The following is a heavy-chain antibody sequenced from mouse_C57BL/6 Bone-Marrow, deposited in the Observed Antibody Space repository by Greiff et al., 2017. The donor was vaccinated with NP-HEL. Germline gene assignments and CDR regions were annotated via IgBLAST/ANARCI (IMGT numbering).Heavy chain of an antibody. CDR3: ARESYDAMDY. Sequence: EVQLQQSGPELVKPGASVKISCKASGYTFTDYYMNWVKQSHGKSLEWIGDINHNNGGTSYNQKFKGKATLTVDKSSSTAYMELRSLTSDDSAVYYCARESYDAMDYWGQGTSVTVSS. V-gene: IGHV1-26*01. CDR1: GYTFTDYY. D-gene: IGHD2-12*01. CDR2: INHNNGGT. J-gene: IGHJ4*01.